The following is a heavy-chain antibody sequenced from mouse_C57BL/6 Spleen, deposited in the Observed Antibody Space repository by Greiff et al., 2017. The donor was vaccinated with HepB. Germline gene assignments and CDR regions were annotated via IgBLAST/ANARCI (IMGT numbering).Heavy chain of an antibody. CDR2: ISDGGSYT. J-gene: IGHJ2*01. CDR1: GFTFSSYA. Sequence: LVESGGGLVKPGGSLTLSCAASGFTFSSYAMSWVRQTPEKRLEWVATISDGGSYTYYPDNVKGRFTIARDNAKNNLYLQMSHLKSEDTAMYCCAGDGETAQAYFDCWGQGTTLTVSS. D-gene: IGHD3-2*02. CDR3: AGDGETAQAYFDC. V-gene: IGHV5-4*01.